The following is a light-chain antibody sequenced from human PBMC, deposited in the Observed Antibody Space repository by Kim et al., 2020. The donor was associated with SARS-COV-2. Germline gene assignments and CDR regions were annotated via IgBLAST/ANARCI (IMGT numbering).Light chain of an antibody. V-gene: IGLV4-69*01. Sequence: ASATPTSTLSSGNSNYALAWHQQQPEKGPRCLMQVNSDGSHTKDVGIPDRFSGSSSGAERYLTISSLQSEDETDYYCQTWDSGFWVFGGGTQLTVL. J-gene: IGLJ3*02. CDR2: VNSDGSH. CDR1: SGNSNYA. CDR3: QTWDSGFWV.